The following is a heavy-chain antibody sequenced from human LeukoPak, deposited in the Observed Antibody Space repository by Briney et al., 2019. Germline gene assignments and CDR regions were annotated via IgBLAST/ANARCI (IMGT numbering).Heavy chain of an antibody. CDR1: GGSISSYY. CDR2: IYYSGST. Sequence: SETLSLTCTVSGGSISSYYWSWIRQPPGKGLEWIGYIYYSGSTNYNPSLKSRVTISVDTSKNQFSLKLSSVTAADTAVYYCARDSSGVGATGGWGQGTLVTVSS. J-gene: IGHJ4*02. V-gene: IGHV4-59*01. D-gene: IGHD1-26*01. CDR3: ARDSSGVGATGG.